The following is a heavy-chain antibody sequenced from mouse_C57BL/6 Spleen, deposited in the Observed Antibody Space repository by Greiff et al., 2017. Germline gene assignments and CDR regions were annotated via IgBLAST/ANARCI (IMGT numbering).Heavy chain of an antibody. CDR1: GFSLTSYG. D-gene: IGHD2-2*01. V-gene: IGHV2-6-1*01. CDR2: IWSDGST. J-gene: IGHJ4*01. Sequence: QVQLKESGPGLVAPSQSLSITCTVSGFSLTSYGVHWVRQPPGKGLEWLVVIWSDGSTTYNSALKSRLSISKDNSKSQVFLKMNSLQTDDTAMYYCARHEGDGYGRGMDYWGQGTSVTVSS. CDR3: ARHEGDGYGRGMDY.